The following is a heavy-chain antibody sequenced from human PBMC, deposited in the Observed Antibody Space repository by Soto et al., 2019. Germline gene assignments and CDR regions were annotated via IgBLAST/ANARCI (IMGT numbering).Heavy chain of an antibody. V-gene: IGHV1-69*06. J-gene: IGHJ5*02. CDR1: GGTFSSYA. Sequence: ASVKVSCKASGGTFSSYAISWVRQAPGQGLEWMGGIIPIFGTANYAQKFQGRVTMTEDTSTDTAYMELSSLRSEDTAVYYCATDQSKYYYDSSGYYPNWCGPWGQGTLVTVSS. D-gene: IGHD3-22*01. CDR3: ATDQSKYYYDSSGYYPNWCGP. CDR2: IIPIFGTA.